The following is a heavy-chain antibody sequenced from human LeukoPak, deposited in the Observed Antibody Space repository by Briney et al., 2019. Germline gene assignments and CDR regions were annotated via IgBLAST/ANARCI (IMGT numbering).Heavy chain of an antibody. J-gene: IGHJ3*02. V-gene: IGHV4-59*01. Sequence: SETLSLTCTVSGGSISSYYWSWIRQPPGKGLEWIGYIYYSGSTNYNPSLKSRVTISVDTSKNQFSLKLSSVTAADTAVYYCARVGAAGYCYHDAFDIWGQGTMVTVSS. CDR3: ARVGAAGYCYHDAFDI. CDR1: GGSISSYY. CDR2: IYYSGST. D-gene: IGHD3-22*01.